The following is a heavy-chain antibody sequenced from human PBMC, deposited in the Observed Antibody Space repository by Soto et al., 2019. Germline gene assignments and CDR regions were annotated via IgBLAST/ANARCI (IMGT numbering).Heavy chain of an antibody. Sequence: GESLKISCKGSGYSFTRYWISWVRQMPGKGLEGMGRIDPSDSYTNYRPSFQGHVTISADKYISTLYLHMNRLKTDDTAVYYCTTASQWLPPYSWGQGALVTVSS. D-gene: IGHD6-19*01. J-gene: IGHJ4*02. CDR1: GYSFTRYW. CDR3: TTASQWLPPYS. V-gene: IGHV5-10-1*01. CDR2: IDPSDSYT.